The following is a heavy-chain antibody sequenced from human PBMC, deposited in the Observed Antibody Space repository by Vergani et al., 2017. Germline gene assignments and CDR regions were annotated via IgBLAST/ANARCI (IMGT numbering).Heavy chain of an antibody. CDR1: GFTFSDFY. J-gene: IGHJ3*02. D-gene: IGHD3-3*01. V-gene: IGHV3-11*06. Sequence: QVQLVESGGALVRPGGSLRLSCAASGFTFSDFYMTWIRQAPGKGLEWVSYISSSSSHTNYADSVKGRFTISRDNGKNSLYLPMHSLRADDTAVYYCARVGAAWAFDIWGQGTVVTVSS. CDR3: ARVGAAWAFDI. CDR2: ISSSSSHT.